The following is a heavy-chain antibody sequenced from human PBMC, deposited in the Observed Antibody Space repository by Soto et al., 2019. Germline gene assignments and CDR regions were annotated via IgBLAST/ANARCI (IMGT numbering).Heavy chain of an antibody. Sequence: QVQLVQSGAEVKKPWSSVKVSCRTSGGTFSTYAFSWGRQAPGPGREWLGGFIPIFDTTNYAQKFQGRVRFTADESTSTAYMELTSLRSEDTAVDYCASPTIAAADNVDLWGRRTLVNVSS. D-gene: IGHD6-13*01. CDR1: GGTFSTYA. J-gene: IGHJ2*01. CDR2: FIPIFDTT. CDR3: ASPTIAAADNVDL. V-gene: IGHV1-69*01.